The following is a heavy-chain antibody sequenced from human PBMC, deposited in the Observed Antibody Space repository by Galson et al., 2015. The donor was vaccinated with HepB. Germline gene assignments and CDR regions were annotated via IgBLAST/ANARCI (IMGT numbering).Heavy chain of an antibody. V-gene: IGHV3-30*18. D-gene: IGHD6-19*01. CDR1: GFTFSSYG. CDR2: ISYDGSNK. CDR3: AKASSSSGWDTFQH. Sequence: SLRLSCAASGFTFSSYGMHWVRQAPGKGLEWVAVISYDGSNKYYAGSVKGRFTIPRDNSKNTLYLQMNSLRAEDTAVYYCAKASSSSGWDTFQHWGQGTLVTVSS. J-gene: IGHJ1*01.